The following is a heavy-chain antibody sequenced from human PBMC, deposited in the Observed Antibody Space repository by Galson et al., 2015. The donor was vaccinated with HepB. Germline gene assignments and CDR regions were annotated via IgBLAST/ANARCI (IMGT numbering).Heavy chain of an antibody. Sequence: SLRLSCAASGFTFSDYAMNWVRQAPGKGLEWVSTISGSGGSTHYADSVKGRFTISRDNSKNTLYLQKNSLRAEDTALYYCAKGITIFGVARDYWGQGTLVTVSS. CDR2: ISGSGGST. CDR3: AKGITIFGVARDY. CDR1: GFTFSDYA. V-gene: IGHV3-23*01. J-gene: IGHJ4*02. D-gene: IGHD3-3*01.